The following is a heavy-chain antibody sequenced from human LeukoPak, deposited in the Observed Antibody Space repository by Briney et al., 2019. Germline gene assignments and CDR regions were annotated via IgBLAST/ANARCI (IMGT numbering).Heavy chain of an antibody. CDR2: IIPIFGTA. CDR1: GGTFSSYA. V-gene: IGHV1-69*13. J-gene: IGHJ4*02. Sequence: WASVKVSCKASGGTFSSYAISWVRQAPGQGLEWMGGIIPIFGTANYAQKFQGRVTITADESTSTAHMELSSLRSEDTAVYYCARVSDHSGITGTTSMCWGQGTLVTVSS. CDR3: ARVSDHSGITGTTSMC. D-gene: IGHD1-7*01.